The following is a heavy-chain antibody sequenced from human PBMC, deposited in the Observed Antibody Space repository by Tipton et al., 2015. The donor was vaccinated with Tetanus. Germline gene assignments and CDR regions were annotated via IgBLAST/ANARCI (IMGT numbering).Heavy chain of an antibody. D-gene: IGHD4-17*01. CDR3: ARGYPYGFGHPWIDP. CDR2: IAYDGSSP. V-gene: IGHV3-30-3*01. Sequence: QLVQSGGGVVQPGRSLRLSCAASGFSFSSYAMHWVRQAPGKGLEWVAVIAYDGSSPNYADSVKGRLTISRDNSNNTLYLQMNSLRLEDSAIYYCARGYPYGFGHPWIDPWGQGTLVSVSS. J-gene: IGHJ5*02. CDR1: GFSFSSYA.